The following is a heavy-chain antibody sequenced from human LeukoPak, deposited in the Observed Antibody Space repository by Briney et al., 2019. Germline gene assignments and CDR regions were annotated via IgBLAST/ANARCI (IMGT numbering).Heavy chain of an antibody. CDR3: ARAKRITMVRGVILDY. Sequence: SETLSLTCAVYGGSFSGYYWSWIRQPPGKGLEWIGEINHSGSTNYNPALKNRVTISVDTSKIQSSLKLGSVTAADTAVYYCARAKRITMVRGVILDYWGQGTLVTVSS. J-gene: IGHJ4*02. D-gene: IGHD3-10*01. CDR2: INHSGST. V-gene: IGHV4-34*01. CDR1: GGSFSGYY.